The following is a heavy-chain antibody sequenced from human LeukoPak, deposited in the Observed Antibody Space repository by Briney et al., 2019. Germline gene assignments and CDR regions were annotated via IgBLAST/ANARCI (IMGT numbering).Heavy chain of an antibody. V-gene: IGHV3-30-3*01. Sequence: GGSLRLSCAASGFTFSSYAMHWVRQAPGKGLEWVAVISYDGSNKCYADSVKGRFTISRDNSKSTLYLQMNSLRAEDTAVYYCARDHLRFLEWLFGYWGQGTLVTVSS. CDR1: GFTFSSYA. D-gene: IGHD3-3*01. CDR2: ISYDGSNK. J-gene: IGHJ4*02. CDR3: ARDHLRFLEWLFGY.